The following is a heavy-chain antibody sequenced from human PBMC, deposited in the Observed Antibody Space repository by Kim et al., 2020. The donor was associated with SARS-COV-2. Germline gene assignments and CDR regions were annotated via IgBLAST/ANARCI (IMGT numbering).Heavy chain of an antibody. J-gene: IGHJ4*02. CDR3: ARGRSIVGGDSGSWY. CDR2: INPNSGGT. Sequence: ASVKVSCKASGYTFTGYYMHWVRQAPGQGLEWMGRINPNSGGTNYAQKFQGRVTMTRDTSISTAYMELSRLRSDDTAVYYCARGRSIVGGDSGSWYWGQGTLVTVSS. D-gene: IGHD1-26*01. CDR1: GYTFTGYY. V-gene: IGHV1-2*06.